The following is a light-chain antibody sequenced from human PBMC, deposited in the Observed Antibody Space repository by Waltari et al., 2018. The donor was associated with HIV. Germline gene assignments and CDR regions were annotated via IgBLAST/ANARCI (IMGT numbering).Light chain of an antibody. Sequence: DLHMTQSPSTVSASVGDRVIISCRASQNINSWLAWYQQTPGKPPRFLIYQASTLERGVPSRFSGSGSGTLFTLTINNLQPVDFGTYYCQQYHSYPVTFGGGTKVEIK. V-gene: IGKV1-5*01. CDR2: QAS. CDR3: QQYHSYPVT. J-gene: IGKJ4*01. CDR1: QNINSW.